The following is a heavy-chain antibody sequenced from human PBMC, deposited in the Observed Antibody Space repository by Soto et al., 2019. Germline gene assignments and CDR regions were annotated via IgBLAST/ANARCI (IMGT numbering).Heavy chain of an antibody. V-gene: IGHV1-69*12. CDR1: GGTFSSYA. Sequence: QFQLVQSGAEVKKPGSSVKVSCKASGGTFSSYAISWVRQAPGQGLEWMGGIISIFGTADYAQKFQGRVTITADESTSTAYMDLSSLRFEDTAVYYCARPPRHYYYYGMDVWGQGTTVTVSS. CDR2: IISIFGTA. CDR3: ARPPRHYYYYGMDV. J-gene: IGHJ6*02.